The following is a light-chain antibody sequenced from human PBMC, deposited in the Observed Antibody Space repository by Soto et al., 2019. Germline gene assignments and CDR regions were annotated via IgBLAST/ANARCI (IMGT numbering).Light chain of an antibody. CDR1: ALPKQY. CDR2: KDS. J-gene: IGLJ2*01. V-gene: IGLV3-25*03. CDR3: QSADSSGTSYVV. Sequence: SYELTQPPSVSVSPGQTARITCSGDALPKQYAYWYQQKPGQAPVLVIYKDSERPSGIPERFSGSSSGTTVTLTISGVQAEDEADYYCQSADSSGTSYVVFGGGTKHRP.